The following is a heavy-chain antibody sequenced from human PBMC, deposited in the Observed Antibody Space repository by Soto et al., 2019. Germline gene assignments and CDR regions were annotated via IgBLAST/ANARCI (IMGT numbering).Heavy chain of an antibody. CDR3: ARGQEGVVATH. Sequence: QVQLQQWGAGLLKPSETLSLNCAVNGGSLSGYYWSWIRQPPGKGLEWIGEIKDGGRTNYSPSLKRRATISSDTSNNQFSLRLYSVAAADTGVYCCARGQEGVVATHWDQGTLVTVSS. J-gene: IGHJ4*02. D-gene: IGHD5-12*01. V-gene: IGHV4-34*01. CDR1: GGSLSGYY. CDR2: IKDGGRT.